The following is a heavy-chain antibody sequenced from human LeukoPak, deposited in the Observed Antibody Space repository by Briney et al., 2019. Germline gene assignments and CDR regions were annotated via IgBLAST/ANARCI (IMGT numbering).Heavy chain of an antibody. CDR1: GGSFSGYY. J-gene: IGHJ5*02. CDR3: ARRRPVWAAAMMGFDP. V-gene: IGHV4-34*01. Sequence: PSETLSLTCAVYGGSFSGYYWSWLRQPPGKGLEWIGEINHSGSTNYNPSLKRRVTISVDPSKNQFSLKLSSVTAADTAVYYCARRRPVWAAAMMGFDPWGQGTLVTVSS. CDR2: INHSGST. D-gene: IGHD6-25*01.